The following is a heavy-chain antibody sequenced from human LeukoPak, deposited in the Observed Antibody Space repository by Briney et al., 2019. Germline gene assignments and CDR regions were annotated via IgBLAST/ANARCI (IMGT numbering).Heavy chain of an antibody. V-gene: IGHV1-69*06. Sequence: SVKVSCKASGGTFSSYAISWVRQAPGQGLEWMGGIIPIFGTANYAQKFQGRVTITADKSTSTAYMELSSLRPEDTAVYYCARGEVQLWRLYNWNGYYFDYWGQGTLVTVSS. CDR1: GGTFSSYA. D-gene: IGHD1-20*01. CDR2: IIPIFGTA. J-gene: IGHJ4*02. CDR3: ARGEVQLWRLYNWNGYYFDY.